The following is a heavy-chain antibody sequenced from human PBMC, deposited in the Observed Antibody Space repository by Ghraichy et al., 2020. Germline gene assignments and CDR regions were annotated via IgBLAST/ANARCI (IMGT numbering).Heavy chain of an antibody. CDR3: VRGMPATDYHYFYGMDV. CDR2: ISMTGGIT. V-gene: IGHV3-48*01. CDR1: GFSFSSFT. Sequence: GGSLRLSCTASGFSFSSFTMNWVRQAPGKGLEWVAYISMTGGITHYADSVKGRFTISRDNAKNALSLEMNILRTEDTAVYHCVRGMPATDYHYFYGMDVWGRGTTVTVS. D-gene: IGHD3-16*01. J-gene: IGHJ6*02.